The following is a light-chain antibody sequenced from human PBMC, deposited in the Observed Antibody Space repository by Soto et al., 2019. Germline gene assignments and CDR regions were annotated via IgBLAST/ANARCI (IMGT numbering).Light chain of an antibody. Sequence: QSVLTQPPSVSGAPGQRVTISCTGSGSGIEPAFHVHWYQQLPGTAPQLLIYANSNRPSGVPDRFSGSKSGTSASLAIAGLQAEDEADYYCQSYDSSLGGSVFGTGTKVTVL. J-gene: IGLJ1*01. V-gene: IGLV1-40*01. CDR3: QSYDSSLGGSV. CDR1: GSGIEPAFH. CDR2: ANS.